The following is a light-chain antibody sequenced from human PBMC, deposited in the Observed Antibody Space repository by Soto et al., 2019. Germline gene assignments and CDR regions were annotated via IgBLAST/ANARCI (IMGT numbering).Light chain of an antibody. CDR2: DAS. CDR3: QHYDSARWT. J-gene: IGKJ1*01. V-gene: IGKV3-20*01. Sequence: EIVLTQSPGTLSLSPGERATLSCRASQSISSTYLTGYHQRPGQAPRLLIYDASRRATGIPDRFSGSVSGTDFSLTISRLEPEDFAVYYCQHYDSARWTFGLGTKVEIK. CDR1: QSISSTY.